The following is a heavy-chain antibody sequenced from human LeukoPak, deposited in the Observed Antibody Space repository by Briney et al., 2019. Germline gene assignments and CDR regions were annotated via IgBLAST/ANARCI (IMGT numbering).Heavy chain of an antibody. V-gene: IGHV3-53*01. Sequence: PGGSLRLSFAASGFTVSSNYMSWVRQAPGKGLEWVSVIYSGGSTYYADSVKGRFTISRDNSKNTLYLQMNSLRAEDTAVYYCARVTYDSSGYYYARISDAFDIWGQGTMVTVSS. CDR1: GFTVSSNY. D-gene: IGHD3-22*01. J-gene: IGHJ3*02. CDR2: IYSGGST. CDR3: ARVTYDSSGYYYARISDAFDI.